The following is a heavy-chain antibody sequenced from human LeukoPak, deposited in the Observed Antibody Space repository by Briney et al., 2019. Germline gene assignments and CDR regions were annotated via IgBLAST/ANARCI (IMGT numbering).Heavy chain of an antibody. Sequence: ASVRVSCKVSGGTFCSYPISWVRQAPGQGLEWMGEITPIFGEAQNAEKFQGRVTITADEPTSTVYMELTSLRLDDTAMYYCARNSRVASTSGPNYWGQGTLVTVSS. CDR1: GGTFCSYP. J-gene: IGHJ4*02. CDR2: ITPIFGEA. V-gene: IGHV1-69*13. CDR3: ARNSRVASTSGPNY. D-gene: IGHD5-12*01.